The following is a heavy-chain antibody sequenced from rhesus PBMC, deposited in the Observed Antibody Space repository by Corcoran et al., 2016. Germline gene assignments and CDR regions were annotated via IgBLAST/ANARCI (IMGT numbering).Heavy chain of an antibody. CDR2: MESSGST. V-gene: IGHV4-160*01. CDR3: ARLASS. CDR1: GGSIRGYW. J-gene: IGHJ6*01. Sequence: QLQLQESGTGLVKPSETLSLTCAVSGGSIRGYWWSWIRQPPGKGLEWIGRMESSGSTDYNPSLKSRVTISRDTSKNQCSLKLSSVTAADTAVYYCARLASSWGQGVVVTVSS.